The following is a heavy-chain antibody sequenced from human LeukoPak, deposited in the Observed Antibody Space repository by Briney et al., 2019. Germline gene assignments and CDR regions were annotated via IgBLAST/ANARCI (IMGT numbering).Heavy chain of an antibody. CDR3: ARANDYVDFGYYYYYMDV. CDR1: GYTFTSYD. CDR2: MNPNSGNT. V-gene: IGHV1-8*02. J-gene: IGHJ6*03. Sequence: ASVKVSCKASGYTFTSYDINWVRQATGQGLEWMGWMNPNSGNTAYAQKFQGRVIMTRDTSISTAYMDLSRLRSDDTAVYYCARANDYVDFGYYYYYMDVWGKGTTVTVSS. D-gene: IGHD4-17*01.